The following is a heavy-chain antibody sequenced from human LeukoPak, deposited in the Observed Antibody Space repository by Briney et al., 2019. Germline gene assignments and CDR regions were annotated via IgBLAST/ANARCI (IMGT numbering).Heavy chain of an antibody. V-gene: IGHV3-23*01. J-gene: IGHJ4*02. CDR2: IRGNGVT. D-gene: IGHD3-16*01. CDR1: GLSFSSFA. Sequence: GGSLRLSCAASGLSFSSFAMSWVRQGPARGLEWVSSIRGNGVTFYADSVKGRFTLSSDSSRNTVYFQLNNLRVEDTAIYYCARASWVSSTDAVRWGQGTLVTVSS. CDR3: ARASWVSSTDAVR.